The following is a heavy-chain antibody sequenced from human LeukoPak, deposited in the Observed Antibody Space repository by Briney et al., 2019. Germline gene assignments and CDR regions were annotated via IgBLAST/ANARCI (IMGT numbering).Heavy chain of an antibody. CDR2: IKNDGSST. J-gene: IGHJ4*02. Sequence: PGGSLRLSCAASGFTFSTYWMHWVRQAPGKGLVWVSRIKNDGSSTNYADSVKGRFTISRDNAKNTLYLQMNSLRAEDTAVYYCVIYGDYEDDYWGQGTLVTVSS. CDR3: VIYGDYEDDY. CDR1: GFTFSTYW. V-gene: IGHV3-74*01. D-gene: IGHD4-17*01.